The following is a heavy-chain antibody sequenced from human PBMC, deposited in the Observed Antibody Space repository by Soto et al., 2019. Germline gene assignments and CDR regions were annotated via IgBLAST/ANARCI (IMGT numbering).Heavy chain of an antibody. D-gene: IGHD2-2*01. Sequence: QVQLQESGPGLVKPSQTLSLTCSVSGVSVSHGAYYWSWIRQHPGKGLEWIGYIYYSGGTQYNPSLKGRVTISIDTSKNHFSLKLTSLTAADTAVYFCARVESASWLDHWGQGTLVTVSS. J-gene: IGHJ4*02. CDR1: GVSVSHGAYY. V-gene: IGHV4-31*03. CDR3: ARVESASWLDH. CDR2: IYYSGGT.